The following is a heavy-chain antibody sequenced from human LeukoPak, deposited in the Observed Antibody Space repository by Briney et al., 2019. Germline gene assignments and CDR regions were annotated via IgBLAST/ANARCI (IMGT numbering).Heavy chain of an antibody. CDR2: INHSGST. J-gene: IGHJ3*02. CDR1: GGSFSGYY. Sequence: SETLSLTCAVYGGSFSGYYWIWIRQPPGKGLEWIGEINHSGSTYSNPSLRSRVTISVDTSKNQFSLNLSSVTAADTAVYSCARGVALVCGGDCYDAFDIWGQGTMVTVSS. CDR3: ARGVALVCGGDCYDAFDI. D-gene: IGHD2-21*02. V-gene: IGHV4-34*01.